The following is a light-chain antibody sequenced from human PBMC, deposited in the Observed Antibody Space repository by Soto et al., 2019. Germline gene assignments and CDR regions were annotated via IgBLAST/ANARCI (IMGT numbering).Light chain of an antibody. Sequence: QSVLTQAASVSGSPGQSITISCTGTSSDIGGYKYVSWYQQHPGKAPKLIINEVSNRPSGVSNRFSGSKSGNTASLTISGLQAEGEADYYCSSHTSSATLYVFGTGTKVTVL. CDR1: SSDIGGYKY. CDR3: SSHTSSATLYV. V-gene: IGLV2-14*01. J-gene: IGLJ1*01. CDR2: EVS.